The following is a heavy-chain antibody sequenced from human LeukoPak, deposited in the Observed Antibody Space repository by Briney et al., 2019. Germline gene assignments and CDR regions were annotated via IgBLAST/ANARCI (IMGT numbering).Heavy chain of an antibody. CDR1: GFTFSSYA. V-gene: IGHV3-23*01. CDR2: LIGGGAHT. CDR3: AKEGYQYWYFGL. Sequence: GGSLRLSCAASGFTFSSYALTWVRHAPRKGLEWVSALIGGGAHTYPADSVKGRFTIFSDSAKNKLYLQMNSLRAEDTAVYYYAKEGYQYWYFGLWGRGTLVTVSS. D-gene: IGHD5-18*01. J-gene: IGHJ2*01.